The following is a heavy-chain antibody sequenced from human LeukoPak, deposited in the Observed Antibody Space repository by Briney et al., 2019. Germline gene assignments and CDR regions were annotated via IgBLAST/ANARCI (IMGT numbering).Heavy chain of an antibody. CDR3: AKLSDSSWYYFDY. J-gene: IGHJ4*02. D-gene: IGHD6-13*01. Sequence: GGSLRLSCAASGFTFSSYAMSWVRQAPGKGLEWVSAISGSGGSTYYADSVKGRYTISRDNSKNTLYLQMNSLRAEDTAVYYCAKLSDSSWYYFDYWGQGTLVTVSS. CDR1: GFTFSSYA. V-gene: IGHV3-23*01. CDR2: ISGSGGST.